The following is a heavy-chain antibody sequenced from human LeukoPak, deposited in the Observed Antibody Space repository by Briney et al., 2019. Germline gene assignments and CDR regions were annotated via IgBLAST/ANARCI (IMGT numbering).Heavy chain of an antibody. Sequence: GRSLRLSCAGSGFTFSNYGMHWVRQAPGKGLEWVAVISYDGINKYYADSVKGRFTISRDNSKNTLYLQMNSLRAEDTAVYYCAKVFQRFTYYHGMDVWGQGTTVTVSS. J-gene: IGHJ6*02. V-gene: IGHV3-30*18. CDR3: AKVFQRFTYYHGMDV. CDR2: ISYDGINK. CDR1: GFTFSNYG. D-gene: IGHD2-21*01.